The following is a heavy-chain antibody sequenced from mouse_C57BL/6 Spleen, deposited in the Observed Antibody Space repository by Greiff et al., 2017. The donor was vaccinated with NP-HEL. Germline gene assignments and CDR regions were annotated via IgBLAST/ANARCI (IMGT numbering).Heavy chain of an antibody. V-gene: IGHV1-72*01. Sequence: QVQLQQPGAELVKPGASVTLSCKASGYTFTSYWMHWVKQRPGRGLEWIGRIDPNSGGTKYNEKFKSKATLTVDKPSSTAYMQLSSLTSEDSAVYYCARGGIYYDYRWFAYWGQGTLVTVSA. J-gene: IGHJ3*01. D-gene: IGHD2-4*01. CDR1: GYTFTSYW. CDR2: IDPNSGGT. CDR3: ARGGIYYDYRWFAY.